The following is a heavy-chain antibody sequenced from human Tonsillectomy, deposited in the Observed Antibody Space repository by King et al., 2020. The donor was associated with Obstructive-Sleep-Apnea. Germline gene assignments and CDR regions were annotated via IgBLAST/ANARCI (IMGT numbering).Heavy chain of an antibody. CDR1: CVSLSNARMG. CDR3: CRSAMVREDGFDP. D-gene: IGHD3-10*01. CDR2: MFSYYEK. J-gene: IGHJ5*02. V-gene: IGHV2-26*01. Sequence: TLKESGPVLVKPTETLTLTCTVSCVSLSNARMGVSWIRQPPGKALEWLAHMFSYYEKSYNTSLKSRLTISKDTSKNQVVLTMTNMDPVDTATDYCCRSAMVREDGFDPWGQGTLVTVSS.